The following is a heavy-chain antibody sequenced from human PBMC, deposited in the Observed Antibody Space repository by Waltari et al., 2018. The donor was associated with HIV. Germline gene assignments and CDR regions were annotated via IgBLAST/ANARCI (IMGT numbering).Heavy chain of an antibody. D-gene: IGHD3-10*01. V-gene: IGHV4-34*01. CDR1: GGSFSGYY. CDR3: ARAPLYGSGLHDAFDI. Sequence: QVQLQQWGAGLLKPSEPLSLTCAVYGGSFSGYYWSWLRQPPGKGLEWIGEINHSGSTNYNPSLKSRVTISVDTSKNQFSLKLSSVTAADTAVYYCARAPLYGSGLHDAFDIWGQGTMVTVSS. J-gene: IGHJ3*02. CDR2: INHSGST.